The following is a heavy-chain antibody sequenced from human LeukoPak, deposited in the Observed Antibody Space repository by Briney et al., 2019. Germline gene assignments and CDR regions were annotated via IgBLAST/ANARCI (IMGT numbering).Heavy chain of an antibody. Sequence: TGGSLRLSCAASGFTFSSYSMNWVRQAPGKGLEWVSYISSSSTIYYADSVKGRFTISRDNAKNSLYLQMNSLRAEDTAVYYCARGDRQKLVQPFDYWGQGTLVTVSS. CDR2: ISSSSTI. CDR3: ARGDRQKLVQPFDY. D-gene: IGHD6-6*01. J-gene: IGHJ4*02. CDR1: GFTFSSYS. V-gene: IGHV3-48*01.